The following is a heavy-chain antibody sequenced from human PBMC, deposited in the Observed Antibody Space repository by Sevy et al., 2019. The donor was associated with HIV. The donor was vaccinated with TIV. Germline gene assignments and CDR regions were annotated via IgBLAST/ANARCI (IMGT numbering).Heavy chain of an antibody. CDR2: IKQDGSGK. V-gene: IGHV3-7*01. CDR3: ATDLFSSSSADVFDI. Sequence: GGSLRLSCAASGFTFSTYWMNWVRQAPGKGLEWVANIKQDGSGKNYVDSVKGRFTIFRDNARNSLFLELNSLKVEDTAVYYCATDLFSSSSADVFDIWGQGTMVTVSS. J-gene: IGHJ3*02. CDR1: GFTFSTYW. D-gene: IGHD6-6*01.